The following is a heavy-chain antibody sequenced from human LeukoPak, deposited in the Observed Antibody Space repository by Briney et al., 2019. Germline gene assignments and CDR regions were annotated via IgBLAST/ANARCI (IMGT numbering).Heavy chain of an antibody. J-gene: IGHJ4*02. CDR3: ARAIFSSGWYLVDY. D-gene: IGHD6-19*01. CDR1: VFAFNSYS. Sequence: GGSLRLSCAASVFAFNSYSMNWVRQAPGKGLEWISSISTSISYIYYADSVKGRFTISRDNAKNSLYLQMNSLRAEDTAVYYCARAIFSSGWYLVDYWGQGTLVTVSS. CDR2: ISTSISYI. V-gene: IGHV3-21*01.